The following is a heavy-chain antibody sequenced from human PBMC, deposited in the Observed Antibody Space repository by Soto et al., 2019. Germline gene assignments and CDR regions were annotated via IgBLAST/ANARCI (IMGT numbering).Heavy chain of an antibody. CDR1: GYTFNDYE. D-gene: IGHD2-2*01. V-gene: IGHV1-8*02. CDR3: ARIAMPARPRWYNWFDP. CDR2: MNPNSGET. J-gene: IGHJ5*02. Sequence: QEQLVQSAAEVKKPGASVKVSCMTPGYTFNDYEINWVRQATGQGLEWIGWMNPNSGETGYAQRFQGRVTTTTSSSLSTAYLELSSLTSDDTAVYYCARIAMPARPRWYNWFDPWGQGPLVTVSS.